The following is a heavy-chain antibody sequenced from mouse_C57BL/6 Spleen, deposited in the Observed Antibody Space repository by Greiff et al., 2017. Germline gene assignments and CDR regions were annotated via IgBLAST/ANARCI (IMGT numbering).Heavy chain of an antibody. CDR2: IYPRSGNT. CDR3: ASKDYDGNYYAMDY. Sequence: QVHVKQSGAELARPGASVKLSCKASGYTFTSYGISWVKQRTGQGLEWIGEIYPRSGNTYYNEKFKGKATLTADKSSSTAYMELRSLTSEDSAVYFCASKDYDGNYYAMDYWGQGTSVTVSS. CDR1: GYTFTSYG. D-gene: IGHD2-4*01. J-gene: IGHJ4*01. V-gene: IGHV1-81*01.